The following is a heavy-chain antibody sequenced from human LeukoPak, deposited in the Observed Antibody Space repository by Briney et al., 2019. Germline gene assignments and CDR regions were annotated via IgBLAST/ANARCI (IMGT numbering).Heavy chain of an antibody. CDR1: GYTFSSYG. V-gene: IGHV1-18*01. D-gene: IGHD6-13*01. CDR3: ARAPAAGATRVDY. J-gene: IGHJ4*02. Sequence: GASVKVSCKASGYTFSSYGISWVREAPARGLEWMRWISVYSGDTKYAQKVQRIVTMTTDTPTSTAYMELRSLTSDDTAVYFCARAPAAGATRVDYWGQGTLVTVSS. CDR2: ISVYSGDT.